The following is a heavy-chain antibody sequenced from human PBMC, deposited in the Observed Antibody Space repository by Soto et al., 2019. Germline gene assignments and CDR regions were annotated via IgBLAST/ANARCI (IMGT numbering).Heavy chain of an antibody. Sequence: EVQLLESGGGLVQPGGSLRRSCAASGFTFSMYVMNWVRQAPGKGLEWVSGVSATGAATYYADSVKGRFTISRDKSKNTLYLQINSLRVEDTALYYCAKDYGGNPNRDAFDIWGQGTMVTVSS. CDR3: AKDYGGNPNRDAFDI. CDR1: GFTFSMYV. D-gene: IGHD4-17*01. CDR2: VSATGAAT. J-gene: IGHJ3*02. V-gene: IGHV3-23*01.